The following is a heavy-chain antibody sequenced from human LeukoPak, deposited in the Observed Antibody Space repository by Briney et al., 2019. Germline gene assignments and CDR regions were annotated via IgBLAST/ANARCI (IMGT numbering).Heavy chain of an antibody. J-gene: IGHJ6*03. Sequence: SETLSLACAVYGWSFSGYYWSWIRQPPGKGLEWIGEINHSGSTNYNPSLKSRVTISVDTSKNQFSLKLSSVNAADTAVYYCARGATHYYYDSSGSNPPRGYYYYMDVWGKGTTVTVSS. V-gene: IGHV4-34*01. CDR1: GWSFSGYY. D-gene: IGHD3-22*01. CDR2: INHSGST. CDR3: ARGATHYYYDSSGSNPPRGYYYYMDV.